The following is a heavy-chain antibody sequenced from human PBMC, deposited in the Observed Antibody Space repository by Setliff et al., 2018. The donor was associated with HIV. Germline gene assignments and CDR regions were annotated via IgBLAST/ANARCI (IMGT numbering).Heavy chain of an antibody. CDR3: ARGRGSSSSWPIDY. D-gene: IGHD6-13*01. Sequence: SETLSLTCSVSGGSISSYYWSWIRQPPGKGLEWIGDIYYSGMTNYNPSLQSRVTISIDTSKNQFSLKLSSVTAADTAVYFCARGRGSSSSWPIDYWGQGTLVTVSS. J-gene: IGHJ4*02. V-gene: IGHV4-59*12. CDR2: IYYSGMT. CDR1: GGSISSYY.